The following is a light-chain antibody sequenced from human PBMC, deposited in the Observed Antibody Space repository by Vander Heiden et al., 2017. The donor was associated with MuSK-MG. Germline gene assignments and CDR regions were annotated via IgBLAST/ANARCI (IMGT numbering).Light chain of an antibody. Sequence: FILTQPHSVSDSPGKTITISCTRTGGSIASNSVQWYQQRPDNSPTAVIVQDNQRPSGVPHRFSGSIDRSSNSAFLTISELKTEDEGDYFCHSYDAENQVFGGGTKLTVL. CDR2: QDN. J-gene: IGLJ3*02. V-gene: IGLV6-57*01. CDR3: HSYDAENQV. CDR1: GGSIASNS.